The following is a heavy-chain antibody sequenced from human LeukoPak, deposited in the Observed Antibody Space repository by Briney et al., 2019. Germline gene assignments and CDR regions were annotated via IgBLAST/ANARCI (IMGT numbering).Heavy chain of an antibody. D-gene: IGHD3-9*01. J-gene: IGHJ4*02. CDR3: AKHYDSLTGYITPFDY. V-gene: IGHV3-23*01. CDR2: ISGSGGST. Sequence: GGSLRLSCAASGFTFSSYAMSWVRQAPGKGLEWVSAISGSGGSTYYADSVKGLFTISRDNSKNTLYLQMNSLRAEDTAVYYCAKHYDSLTGYITPFDYWGQGTLVTVSS. CDR1: GFTFSSYA.